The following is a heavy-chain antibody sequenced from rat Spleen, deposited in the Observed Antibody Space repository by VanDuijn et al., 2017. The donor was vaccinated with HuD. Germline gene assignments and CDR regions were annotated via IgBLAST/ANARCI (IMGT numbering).Heavy chain of an antibody. D-gene: IGHD1-2*01. Sequence: EVQLVESGGGLVQPGRSMKLSCTASGFTFSNYYMAWVRQAPTKGLEWVASISTGGGNIYYRDSVKGRFTVSRDNAKSTLYLQMDSLRSEDTATYYCARLGIAAIGNWFSSWGQGTLVTVSS. CDR1: GFTFSNYY. J-gene: IGHJ3*01. V-gene: IGHV5-25*01. CDR3: ARLGIAAIGNWFSS. CDR2: ISTGGGNI.